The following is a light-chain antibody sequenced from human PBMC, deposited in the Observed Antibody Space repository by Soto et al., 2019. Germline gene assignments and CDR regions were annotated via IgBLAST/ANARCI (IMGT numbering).Light chain of an antibody. CDR1: SSNIGSNS. CDR3: AAWDDSLNGVV. J-gene: IGLJ2*01. CDR2: SNN. Sequence: QSVLTQPPSASGTPGQRVTISCSGSSSNIGSNSVNWYQQLPGTAPKPLIYSNNQRPSGVPDRFSGSESGTSASLAISGLPSEDEADYYCAAWDDSLNGVVFGGGTKLTVL. V-gene: IGLV1-44*01.